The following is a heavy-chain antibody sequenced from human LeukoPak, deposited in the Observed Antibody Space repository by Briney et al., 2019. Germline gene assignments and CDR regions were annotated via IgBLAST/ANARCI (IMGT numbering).Heavy chain of an antibody. Sequence: PGGSLRLSCAASGFTFSNYGMHWVRQAPGKGLEWVAFIRYDGTNKYYADSVKGRFTIFRDNSKNTLYLQMNSLRAEDMAVYYCAKDKIWGEDYFDYWGQGTLVTVSS. CDR3: AKDKIWGEDYFDY. CDR2: IRYDGTNK. V-gene: IGHV3-30*02. CDR1: GFTFSNYG. D-gene: IGHD3-16*01. J-gene: IGHJ4*02.